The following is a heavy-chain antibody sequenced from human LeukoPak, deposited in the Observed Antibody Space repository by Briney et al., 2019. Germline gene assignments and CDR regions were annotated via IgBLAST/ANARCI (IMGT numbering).Heavy chain of an antibody. J-gene: IGHJ4*02. CDR3: AEGNGYSYGRYYFDY. CDR1: GFTFSSYA. D-gene: IGHD5-18*01. Sequence: GGSVRLSCAASGFTFSSYAMGWVRQAPGKGLEWVSAITASGGNTYYADSVKGRFTISRDNSKNTLYLQVNSLRAEDTAVYYCAEGNGYSYGRYYFDYWGQGTLVTVSS. CDR2: ITASGGNT. V-gene: IGHV3-23*01.